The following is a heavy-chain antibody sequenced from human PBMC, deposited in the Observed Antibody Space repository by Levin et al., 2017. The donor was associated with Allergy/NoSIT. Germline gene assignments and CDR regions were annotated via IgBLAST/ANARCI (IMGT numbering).Heavy chain of an antibody. D-gene: IGHD3-10*01. CDR1: GFTFSTYW. J-gene: IGHJ4*02. V-gene: IGHV3-74*01. CDR2: INNDGSVT. Sequence: PGGSLRLSCAASGFTFSTYWMHWVRQAPGKGLVWVSVINNDGSVTHYADSVKGRFTTSRDIAKNTLYLQMNSLGAEDTALYYCARDSGSGSYKVDQWGQGTLVIVSS. CDR3: ARDSGSGSYKVDQ.